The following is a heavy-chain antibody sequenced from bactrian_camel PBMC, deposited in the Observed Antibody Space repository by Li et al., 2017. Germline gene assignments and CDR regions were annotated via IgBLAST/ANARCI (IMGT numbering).Heavy chain of an antibody. CDR1: GNGDGSGYRC. CDR2: IRWSDRGT. Sequence: VQLVESGGGSVQPGGSMTLSCAVTGNGDGSGYRCTGWFRQAPGQEREGVSCIRWSDRGTYYADPVKGRFTHSRDNAKNTVYLQMNNLKPEDTAMYYCAATGVWNGGNCNQAAADTSWAGEPRSPSP. D-gene: IGHD6*01. J-gene: IGHJ4*01. V-gene: IGHV3S61*01.